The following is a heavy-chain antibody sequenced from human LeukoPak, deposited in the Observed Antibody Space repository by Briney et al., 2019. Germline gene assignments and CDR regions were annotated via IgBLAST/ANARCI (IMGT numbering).Heavy chain of an antibody. CDR2: INPSGGST. J-gene: IGHJ6*02. V-gene: IGHV1-46*01. CDR3: ARDREEKGNIVVVPADLSDYYYGMDA. D-gene: IGHD2-2*01. CDR1: GYTFTSYY. Sequence: ASVKVSCKASGYTFTSYYMHWVRQAPGQGLEWMGIINPSGGSTSYAQKFQGRVTMTRDTSTSTVYMELSSLRSEDTAVYYCARDREEKGNIVVVPADLSDYYYGMDAWGQGTTVTVSS.